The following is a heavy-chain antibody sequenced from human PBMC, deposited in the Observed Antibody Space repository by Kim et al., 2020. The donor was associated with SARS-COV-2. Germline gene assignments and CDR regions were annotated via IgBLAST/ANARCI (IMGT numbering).Heavy chain of an antibody. J-gene: IGHJ3*02. Sequence: GGSLRLSCAASGFTFSGSPMHWVRQASGKGVEWVGRIRNKANSYTTAYTASVKGRFTISRDDSKNTAYLQMNSLKTEDTAVYYCTRVNPCSGCYWDAFDIWGHGTMVTVSS. CDR2: IRNKANSYTT. CDR1: GFTFSGSP. CDR3: TRVNPCSGCYWDAFDI. D-gene: IGHD6-19*01. V-gene: IGHV3-73*01.